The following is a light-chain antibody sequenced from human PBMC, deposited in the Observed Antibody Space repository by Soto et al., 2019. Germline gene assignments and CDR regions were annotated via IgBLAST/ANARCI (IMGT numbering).Light chain of an antibody. J-gene: IGLJ1*01. CDR3: SSYTISSTQV. Sequence: QSALTQPASVSGSPGQSITFSCTGTSSDVGRYNYVSWYQHHPGKAPKLLISEVTNRPSGVSNRFSGSKSGNTASLTISGLRAEDEADYYCSSYTISSTQVFGTGTKVT. CDR2: EVT. CDR1: SSDVGRYNY. V-gene: IGLV2-14*01.